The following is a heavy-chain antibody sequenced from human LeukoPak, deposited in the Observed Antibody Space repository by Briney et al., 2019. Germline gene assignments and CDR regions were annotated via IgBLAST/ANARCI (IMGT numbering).Heavy chain of an antibody. CDR1: GFTFKNYW. D-gene: IGHD6-13*01. CDR3: ARDPAAWDY. Sequence: PGGSLRLSCVASGFTFKNYWMSWVRQAPGKGLGWVANIEADGTEKYYVDSVKGRFTVSRDTARNSLYLQMSSLRVEDTAVYYCARDPAAWDYWGQGTLVTVSS. V-gene: IGHV3-7*04. J-gene: IGHJ4*02. CDR2: IEADGTEK.